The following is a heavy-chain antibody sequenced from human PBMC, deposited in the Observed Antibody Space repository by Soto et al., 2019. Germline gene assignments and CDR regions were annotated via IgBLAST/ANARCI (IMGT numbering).Heavy chain of an antibody. CDR1: GGSIGSYY. CDR2: IYYSGST. Sequence: SETLSLTCSVSGGSIGSYYGSWIRQPPGKGLEWIGYIYYSGSTNYNPSLKSRVTISVDTSKNQFSLKLSSVTAADTAVYYCASVVVVAATYYMDVWGKGTTVTVSS. J-gene: IGHJ6*03. D-gene: IGHD2-15*01. CDR3: ASVVVVAATYYMDV. V-gene: IGHV4-59*01.